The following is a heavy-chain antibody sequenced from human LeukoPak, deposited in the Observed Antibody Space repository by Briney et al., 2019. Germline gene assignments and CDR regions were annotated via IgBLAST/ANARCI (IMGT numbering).Heavy chain of an antibody. Sequence: SVKVSCKASGGTFSSYAISWVRQAPGQGLEWMGGIIPIFGTANYAQKFQGRLTITADESTSTAYIELSSLRSEDTAVYYCARERIMITSGGAGYFDYWGQGTLVSVSS. V-gene: IGHV1-69*01. J-gene: IGHJ4*02. CDR2: IIPIFGTA. CDR1: GGTFSSYA. CDR3: ARERIMITSGGAGYFDY. D-gene: IGHD3-16*01.